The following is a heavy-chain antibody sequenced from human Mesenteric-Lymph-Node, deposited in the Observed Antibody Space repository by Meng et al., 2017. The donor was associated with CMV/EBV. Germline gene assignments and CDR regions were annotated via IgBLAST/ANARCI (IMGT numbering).Heavy chain of an antibody. CDR2: ISSSSSYI. J-gene: IGHJ6*02. Sequence: GGSLRLSCAASGFTFSSYSMNWVRQAPGKGLEWVSSISSSSSYIYYADSVKGRFTISRDNSKNTLYLQMNSLRADDTAVYYCAGESGVPNGMDVWGQGTTVTVSS. D-gene: IGHD2-2*01. V-gene: IGHV3-21*04. CDR1: GFTFSSYS. CDR3: AGESGVPNGMDV.